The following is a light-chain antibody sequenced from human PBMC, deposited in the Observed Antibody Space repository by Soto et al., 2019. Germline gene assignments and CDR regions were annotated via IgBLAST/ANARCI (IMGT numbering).Light chain of an antibody. Sequence: EIVLTQSPGTLSLSPGERATLSCRASQSVSRNYLAWYQQKPGQAPRLLIYGASSRATGIPDRFSGSGSGTDFTLTISRLEPEDFAVYYCQAWTFGQGTKVDIK. CDR2: GAS. CDR1: QSVSRNY. J-gene: IGKJ1*01. CDR3: QAWT. V-gene: IGKV3-20*01.